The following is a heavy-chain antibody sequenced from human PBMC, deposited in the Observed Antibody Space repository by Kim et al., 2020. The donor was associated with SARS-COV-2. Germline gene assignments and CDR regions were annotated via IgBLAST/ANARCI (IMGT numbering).Heavy chain of an antibody. CDR1: GGSFSGYY. D-gene: IGHD6-13*01. J-gene: IGHJ5*02. V-gene: IGHV4-34*01. Sequence: SETLSLTCAVYGGSFSGYYWSWIRQPPGKGLEWIGEINHSGSTNYNPSLKSRVTISVDTSKNQFSLKLSSVTAADTAVYYCARVKAAAGTGWFDPWGQGTLVTVAS. CDR3: ARVKAAAGTGWFDP. CDR2: INHSGST.